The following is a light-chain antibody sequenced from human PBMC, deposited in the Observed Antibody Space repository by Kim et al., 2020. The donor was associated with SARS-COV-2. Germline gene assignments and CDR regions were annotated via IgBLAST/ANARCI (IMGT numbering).Light chain of an antibody. J-gene: IGLJ3*02. CDR1: RSDVDSYNY. CDR3: SSYTSSNTWV. CDR2: DVS. Sequence: QSALTQPASVSGSPGQSITISCTGTRSDVDSYNYVSWYQQHPGKAPKLMIYDVSNRPSGVSNRFSGSKSGNTASLTISGPQAEDEAEYYCSSYTSSNTWVFGGGTQLTVL. V-gene: IGLV2-14*03.